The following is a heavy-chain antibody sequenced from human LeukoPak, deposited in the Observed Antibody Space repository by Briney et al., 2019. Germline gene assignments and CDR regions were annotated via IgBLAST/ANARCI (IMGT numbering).Heavy chain of an antibody. D-gene: IGHD3-10*02. Sequence: HPGGSLRLSCAAPGFTFSSYGMNWVRQAPGKGLEWVSYISSSGSTIYYADSVKGRFTISRDNAKNSLYLQMNSLRAEDTAVYYCAELGITMIGGVWGKGTTVTISS. CDR2: ISSSGSTI. V-gene: IGHV3-48*03. CDR1: GFTFSSYG. J-gene: IGHJ6*04. CDR3: AELGITMIGGV.